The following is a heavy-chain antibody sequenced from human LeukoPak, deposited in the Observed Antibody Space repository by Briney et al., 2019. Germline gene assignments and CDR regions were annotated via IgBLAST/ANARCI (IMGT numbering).Heavy chain of an antibody. J-gene: IGHJ6*03. V-gene: IGHV1-8*01. Sequence: ASVKVSCKASGYPFTSYDINWVRQATGQGLEWMGWMNPNSGNTGYAQNFQGRVTMTKDTSITTAYMELSSLRSEDTAVYYCARALSWTSQSYYYMDVWGEGTTVTVSS. D-gene: IGHD3/OR15-3a*01. CDR1: GYPFTSYD. CDR2: MNPNSGNT. CDR3: ARALSWTSQSYYYMDV.